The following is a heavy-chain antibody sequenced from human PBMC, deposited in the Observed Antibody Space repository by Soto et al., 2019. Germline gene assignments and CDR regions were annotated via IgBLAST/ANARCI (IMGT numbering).Heavy chain of an antibody. Sequence: GGSLRLSCAASGFTVSSNYMSWVRQAPGQGLEWVSVIYSGGSTYHADSVKGRFSISRDNSKTTLYLQMNSLRAEDTAVYYCARGGIGRELRRWFDPWGQGTLVTVSS. CDR3: ARGGIGRELRRWFDP. J-gene: IGHJ5*02. CDR2: IYSGGST. V-gene: IGHV3-66*01. D-gene: IGHD1-7*01. CDR1: GFTVSSNY.